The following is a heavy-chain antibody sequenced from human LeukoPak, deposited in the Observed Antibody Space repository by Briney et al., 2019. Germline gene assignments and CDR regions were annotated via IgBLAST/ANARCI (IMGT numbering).Heavy chain of an antibody. V-gene: IGHV3-33*01. CDR1: GFTFSSYG. D-gene: IGHD6-13*01. CDR2: IWYDGSNK. CDR3: ARIQRGAAGTGKYYHYFYGMDV. J-gene: IGHJ6*02. Sequence: GGSLRLSCAVSGFTFSSYGMHWVRQAPGKGLEWVAVIWYDGSNKYYADSVKGRFTISRDNSRNTLYLQMNSLRGEDTAVYYCARIQRGAAGTGKYYHYFYGMDVWGQGTTVTVS.